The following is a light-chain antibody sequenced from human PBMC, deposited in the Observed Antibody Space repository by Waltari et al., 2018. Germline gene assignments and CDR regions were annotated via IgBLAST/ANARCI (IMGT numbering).Light chain of an antibody. Sequence: EIVLTQSPATLSLSPGERVTLSCRARQSVDNYLPWYQQKPGQTPRLLIYGASNRATGIPARFSGSGSGTDFTLTIDSLESEDFAVYYCHQRSNWPITFGQGTRLEIK. V-gene: IGKV3-11*01. CDR1: QSVDNY. CDR3: HQRSNWPIT. CDR2: GAS. J-gene: IGKJ5*01.